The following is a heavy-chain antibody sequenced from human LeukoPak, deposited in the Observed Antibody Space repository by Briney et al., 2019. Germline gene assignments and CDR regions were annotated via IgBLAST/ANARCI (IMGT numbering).Heavy chain of an antibody. D-gene: IGHD7-27*01. CDR3: ARDHSNWEGVDY. J-gene: IGHJ4*02. V-gene: IGHV3-48*01. CDR1: GVTFSSYS. CDR2: ISSIGSTI. Sequence: GGSLRLSCAASGVTFSSYSMNWVRQAPGKGREWVSYISSIGSTIYYAHSVKGRFTISRDNAKNSLYLQMNSLRAEDTAVYYCARDHSNWEGVDYWGQGTLVTVSS.